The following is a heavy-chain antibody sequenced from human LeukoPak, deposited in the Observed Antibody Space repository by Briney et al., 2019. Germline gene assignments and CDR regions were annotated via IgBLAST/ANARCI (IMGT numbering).Heavy chain of an antibody. Sequence: SVKVSCKASVGTFSSYAISWVRQAPGQGLEWMGGIIPIFGTANYAQKFQGRVTITTDESTSTAYMELSSLRSEDTAVYYCARDRGDFWSGINWFDPWGQGTLVTVSS. CDR3: ARDRGDFWSGINWFDP. D-gene: IGHD3-3*01. CDR1: VGTFSSYA. J-gene: IGHJ5*02. V-gene: IGHV1-69*05. CDR2: IIPIFGTA.